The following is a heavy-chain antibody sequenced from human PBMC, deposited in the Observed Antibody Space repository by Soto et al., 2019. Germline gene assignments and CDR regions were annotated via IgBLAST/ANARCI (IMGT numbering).Heavy chain of an antibody. CDR1: GDSFTNHY. CDR2: IYYTGDA. D-gene: IGHD3-16*01. J-gene: IGHJ6*02. V-gene: IGHV4-59*11. Sequence: SETLSLTCSVSGDSFTNHYWSWIRQAPGKGLEWIGYIYYTGDAKYTSSLQSRVTISVDAPKRQVSLSLTSVTAADTAIYYCARGGEGLDVWGPGTAVTVS. CDR3: ARGGEGLDV.